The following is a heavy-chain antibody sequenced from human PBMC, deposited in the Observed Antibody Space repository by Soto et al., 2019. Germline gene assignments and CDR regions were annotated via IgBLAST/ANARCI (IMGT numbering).Heavy chain of an antibody. CDR3: ARHSVRWATAIRPTYYFDY. CDR2: IYYSGST. J-gene: IGHJ4*02. CDR1: GGSISSSSYY. D-gene: IGHD2-21*02. V-gene: IGHV4-39*01. Sequence: SETLSLTCTVSGGSISSSSYYWGWIRQPPGKGLEWIGSIYYSGSTYYNPSLKSRVTISVDTSKNQFSLKLSSVTAADTAVYCCARHSVRWATAIRPTYYFDYWGQGTLVTV.